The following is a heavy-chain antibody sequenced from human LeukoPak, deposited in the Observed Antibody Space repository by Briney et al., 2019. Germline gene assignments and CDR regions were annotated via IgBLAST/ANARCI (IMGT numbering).Heavy chain of an antibody. D-gene: IGHD3-16*01. CDR3: ASGSGGVI. CDR2: ISYDGSNK. CDR1: GFTFSNYW. Sequence: GGSLRLSCAASGFTFSNYWMSWVRQAPGKGLEWVAVISYDGSNKYYADSVKGRFTISRDNSKNTLYLQMNSLRAEDTAVYYCASGSGGVIWGQGTLVTVSS. V-gene: IGHV3-30*03. J-gene: IGHJ4*02.